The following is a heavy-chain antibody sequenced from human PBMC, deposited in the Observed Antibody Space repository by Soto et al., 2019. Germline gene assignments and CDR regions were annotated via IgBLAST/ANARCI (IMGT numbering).Heavy chain of an antibody. CDR3: ASRRRCSSTSCPFDY. D-gene: IGHD2-2*01. CDR2: IYHSGST. J-gene: IGHJ4*02. CDR1: GGSISSGGYS. V-gene: IGHV4-30-2*01. Sequence: SSETLSLTCAVSGGSISSGGYSWSWIRQPPGKGLEWIGYIYHSGSTYYNPSLKSRVTISVDRSKNQFSLKLSSVTAADTAVYYCASRRRCSSTSCPFDYWGQGTLVTVSS.